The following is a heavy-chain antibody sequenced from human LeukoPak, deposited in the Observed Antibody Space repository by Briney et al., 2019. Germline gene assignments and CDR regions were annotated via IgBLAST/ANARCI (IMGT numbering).Heavy chain of an antibody. D-gene: IGHD1-26*01. CDR1: GFTFRNYW. CDR3: AREWEGF. J-gene: IGHJ4*02. Sequence: PGGSLRLSCVASGFTFRNYWMSWVRQAPGKRLEWVGNIDQHGSETYYVDSVKGRLTISRDNAKNSLFLQMNSLRAEDTAVYYCAREWEGFWGQGTLVTVSS. V-gene: IGHV3-7*04. CDR2: IDQHGSET.